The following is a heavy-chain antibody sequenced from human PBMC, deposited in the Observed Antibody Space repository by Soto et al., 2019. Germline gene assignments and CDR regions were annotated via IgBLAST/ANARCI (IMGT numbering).Heavy chain of an antibody. CDR3: ARCLPRGYYYYGMDV. V-gene: IGHV1-69*12. Sequence: QVQLVQSGAEVQKPGSSVKVSCKASGGTFSSYAISWVRQAPGQGLEWMGGIMPIFGTAHYAQKFQGRVTITADESTSTAYMELRSLSSADTAVYYCARCLPRGYYYYGMDVWGQGTTVTVSS. J-gene: IGHJ6*02. D-gene: IGHD3-16*01. CDR2: IMPIFGTA. CDR1: GGTFSSYA.